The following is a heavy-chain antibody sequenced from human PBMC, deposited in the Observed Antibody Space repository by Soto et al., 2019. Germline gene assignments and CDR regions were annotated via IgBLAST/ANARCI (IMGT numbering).Heavy chain of an antibody. Sequence: EVQLMESGGGLVQPGGSLRLSCAGSGFTLSMSAVSWVRQAPGKGLEWVSYISDSGDRTYYADSVKGRFTISRDRSKNTVSLQMNTLRAEDTALYYCAKDRGIIVKAGDAFDVWGHGTMVTVSS. J-gene: IGHJ3*01. D-gene: IGHD3-16*02. CDR3: AKDRGIIVKAGDAFDV. V-gene: IGHV3-23*01. CDR2: ISDSGDRT. CDR1: GFTLSMSA.